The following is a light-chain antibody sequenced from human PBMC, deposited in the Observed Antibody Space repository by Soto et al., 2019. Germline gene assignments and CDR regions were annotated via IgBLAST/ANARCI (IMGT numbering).Light chain of an antibody. V-gene: IGKV1-5*03. Sequence: DIQMTPSPSTLSAPVGDRVTITCRASQSISSWSAWYQQKPGKAPKLLINKASSLESGVPSRFSGSGSGTEFTLTISSLQPDDFATYYCQHFNSLLTFGGGTKVDIK. CDR2: KAS. CDR3: QHFNSLLT. J-gene: IGKJ4*01. CDR1: QSISSW.